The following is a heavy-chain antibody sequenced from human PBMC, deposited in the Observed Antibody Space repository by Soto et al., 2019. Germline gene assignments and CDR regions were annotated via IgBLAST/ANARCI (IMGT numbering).Heavy chain of an antibody. CDR1: GYTFTSYY. Sequence: QVQLVQSGAEVKKPGASVKVSCKTSGYTFTSYYMHWVRQAPGQGLEWMGIISPSGGITNYAQKFQGRVTMTRDTSTSTVYMELSSLRSEDTAVYYCASEGGDAHDAFDIWGQGTMVTVSS. V-gene: IGHV1-46*03. CDR2: ISPSGGIT. CDR3: ASEGGDAHDAFDI. J-gene: IGHJ3*02. D-gene: IGHD6-25*01.